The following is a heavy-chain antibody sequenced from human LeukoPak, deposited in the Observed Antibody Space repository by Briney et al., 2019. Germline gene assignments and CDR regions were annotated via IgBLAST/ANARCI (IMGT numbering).Heavy chain of an antibody. Sequence: PGGSLRLSCAASGLTFSSHWMHWVRQAPGKGPEWVANIRQDGNEKYYVDSVKGRFTISRDGAKNSLYLEMNSLRVEDTAVYYCARDRSGGSCYLHWGQGTLVTVSS. CDR3: ARDRSGGSCYLH. CDR1: GLTFSSHW. D-gene: IGHD2-2*01. V-gene: IGHV3-7*01. CDR2: IRQDGNEK. J-gene: IGHJ4*02.